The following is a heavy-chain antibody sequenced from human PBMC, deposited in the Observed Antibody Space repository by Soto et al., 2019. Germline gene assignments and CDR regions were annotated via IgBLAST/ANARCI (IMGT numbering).Heavy chain of an antibody. V-gene: IGHV1-69*06. CDR1: GGTFSNSG. CDR2: VTPIVGST. D-gene: IGHD3-16*01. CDR3: AREARLSSSGYFHGMDV. J-gene: IGHJ6*02. Sequence: SVKVSCKAFGGTFSNSGISWVRQAPGQGLEWMGGVTPIVGSTNYAQKFQGRVTITADKSTSTLYMELRSPTSDDTAVYYCAREARLSSSGYFHGMDVWGQGTTVTVSS.